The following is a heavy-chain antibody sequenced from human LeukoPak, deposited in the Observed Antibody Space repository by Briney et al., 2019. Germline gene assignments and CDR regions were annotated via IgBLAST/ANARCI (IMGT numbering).Heavy chain of an antibody. D-gene: IGHD4-11*01. J-gene: IGHJ4*02. CDR3: AKRDDYSNYAFDC. CDR2: IRNDGTNK. CDR1: GFTFSSYG. Sequence: GGSLRLSCAASGFTFSSYGMHWVRQAPGKGLEWVTFIRNDGTNKYYTDSVKGRFTISRDDSKNTLYLQMNSLRAEDTAVYYCAKRDDYSNYAFDCWGQGTLVTVSS. V-gene: IGHV3-30*02.